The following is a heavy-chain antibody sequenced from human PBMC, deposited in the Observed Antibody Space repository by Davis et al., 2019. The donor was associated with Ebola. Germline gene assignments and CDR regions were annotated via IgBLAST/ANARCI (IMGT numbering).Heavy chain of an antibody. CDR2: ISAGSTYI. J-gene: IGHJ5*02. Sequence: GESLKISCAASGFSFSAYTMHWVRQAPGKGLEWLSSISAGSTYIYYADSVKGRFTISRDNARNSLFLQMNSLRDEDTAVYYCARSYLISTWGQGTLVTVSS. V-gene: IGHV3-21*01. CDR1: GFSFSAYT. CDR3: ARSYLIST. D-gene: IGHD3-10*01.